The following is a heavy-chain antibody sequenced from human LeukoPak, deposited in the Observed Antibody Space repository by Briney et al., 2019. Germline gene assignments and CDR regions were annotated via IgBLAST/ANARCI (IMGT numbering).Heavy chain of an antibody. CDR2: IYYSGST. CDR1: GGSFSSYY. D-gene: IGHD3-10*01. J-gene: IGHJ4*02. V-gene: IGHV4-59*08. Sequence: SETLSLTCAVYGGSFSSYYWNWIRQPPGKGLEWIGFIYYSGSTNYNPSLKGRVTISVDTSKNQFSLKLISVTAADTAMYYCARHTSYGHFDYWGQGTLVTASS. CDR3: ARHTSYGHFDY.